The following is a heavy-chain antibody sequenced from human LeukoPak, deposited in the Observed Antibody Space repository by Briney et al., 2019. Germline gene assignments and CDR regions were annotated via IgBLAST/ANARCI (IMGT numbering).Heavy chain of an antibody. CDR3: ARRDGGSAFDI. D-gene: IGHD3-16*01. J-gene: IGHJ3*02. Sequence: GASVKVSCKASGYSFANYYIHWVRQTPGQGLEWMGIMNPSSGSTNYAQNFQGRVTMTGDTSTSTVYVDLSSLRSDDTAVYYCARRDGGSAFDIWGQGTMVIVSS. V-gene: IGHV1-46*01. CDR2: MNPSSGST. CDR1: GYSFANYY.